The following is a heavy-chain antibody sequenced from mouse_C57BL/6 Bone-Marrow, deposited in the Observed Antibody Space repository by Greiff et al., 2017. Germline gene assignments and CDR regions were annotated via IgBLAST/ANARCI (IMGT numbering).Heavy chain of an antibody. CDR1: GFTFSSYG. J-gene: IGHJ4*01. CDR3: ARHFRLRRRGKLIDY. V-gene: IGHV5-6*01. D-gene: IGHD2-4*01. CDR2: ISSGGSYT. Sequence: EVQGVESGGDLVKPGGSLKLSCAASGFTFSSYGMSWVRQTPDKRLEWVATISSGGSYTYYPDSVKGRFTISRDNAKNTLYLQMSSLKSEDTAMYYCARHFRLRRRGKLIDYWGQGTSLTVSS.